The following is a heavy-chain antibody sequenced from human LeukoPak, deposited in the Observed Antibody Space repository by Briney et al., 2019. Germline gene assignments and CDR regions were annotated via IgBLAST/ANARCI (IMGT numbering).Heavy chain of an antibody. D-gene: IGHD2-21*01. J-gene: IGHJ4*02. V-gene: IGHV4-61*09. Sequence: SETLPLTCTVSGGSISSVSYCWSWIRQPAGKGLEWIGHIHSSGSTNYNPSLKSRVTISVDTSKNQFSLKVKSVTAADTAVYYCARDSAVIKLGLDYWGQGTLVTVSS. CDR3: ARDSAVIKLGLDY. CDR1: GGSISSVSYC. CDR2: IHSSGST.